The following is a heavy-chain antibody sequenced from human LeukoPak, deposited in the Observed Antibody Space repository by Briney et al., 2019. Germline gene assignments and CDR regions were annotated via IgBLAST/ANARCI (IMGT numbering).Heavy chain of an antibody. D-gene: IGHD6-19*01. V-gene: IGHV3-23*01. CDR2: ISGSGDTT. CDR1: GFTFSNYA. J-gene: IGHJ4*02. Sequence: GGFLRLSCAASGFTFSNYAMTWVRQGPGKGLEWVSGISGSGDTTYYADSEKGRFTTSRDNFRNTLYLQMNSLTVADTAVYFCARESFKAVAGYLDYWGQGILVTVSS. CDR3: ARESFKAVAGYLDY.